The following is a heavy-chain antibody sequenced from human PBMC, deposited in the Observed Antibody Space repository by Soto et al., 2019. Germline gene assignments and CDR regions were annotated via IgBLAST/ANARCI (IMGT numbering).Heavy chain of an antibody. CDR3: ARDRGSYDFWSGYQPLFDY. D-gene: IGHD3-3*01. CDR1: GGSISSYY. J-gene: IGHJ4*02. Sequence: PSETLSLTCTVSGGSISSYYWSWIRQPTGKGLEWIGYIYYSGSTNYNPSLKSRVTISVDTSKNQFSLKLSSVTAADTAVYYCARDRGSYDFWSGYQPLFDYWGQGTLVTVSS. CDR2: IYYSGST. V-gene: IGHV4-59*01.